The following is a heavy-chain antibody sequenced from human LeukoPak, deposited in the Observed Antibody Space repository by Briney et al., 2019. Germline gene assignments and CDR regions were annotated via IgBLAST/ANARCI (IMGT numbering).Heavy chain of an antibody. CDR3: AELGITMIGGV. V-gene: IGHV3-48*04. J-gene: IGHJ6*04. D-gene: IGHD3-10*02. Sequence: GGSLRLSCAASGFTFSNAWMNWVRQAPGKGLEWVSYITLSSSTIYYADSVKGRFTISRDNAKNSLYLQMNSLRAEDTAVYYCAELGITMIGGVWGKGITVTISS. CDR2: ITLSSSTI. CDR1: GFTFSNAW.